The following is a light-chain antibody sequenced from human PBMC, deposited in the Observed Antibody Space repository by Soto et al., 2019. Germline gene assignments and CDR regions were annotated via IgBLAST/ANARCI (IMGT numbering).Light chain of an antibody. J-gene: IGLJ2*01. CDR1: SSDVGGYNY. CDR2: EVS. Sequence: QSALTQPRSVSGSPGQSVTISCNGTSSDVGGYNYVSWYQQHPGKAPKLMIYEVSKRPSGVPDRFSGSKSGNTASLTISGLQAEDEADYYCCSYAGSFVVFGGGTKVTVL. V-gene: IGLV2-11*01. CDR3: CSYAGSFVV.